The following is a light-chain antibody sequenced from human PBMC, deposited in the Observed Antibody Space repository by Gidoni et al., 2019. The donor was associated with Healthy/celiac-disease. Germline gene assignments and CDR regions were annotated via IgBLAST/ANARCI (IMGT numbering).Light chain of an antibody. Sequence: DIVMTQSAATLSVSQGESTTLPCRASQSVSSNLAWYQQKPGQAPRLLIYCASTRATGIPARFSGSGSGTEFTLTISSLQSEDFAVYYCQQYNNWPPWTFGQGTKVEIK. CDR3: QQYNNWPPWT. V-gene: IGKV3-15*01. CDR2: CAS. CDR1: QSVSSN. J-gene: IGKJ1*01.